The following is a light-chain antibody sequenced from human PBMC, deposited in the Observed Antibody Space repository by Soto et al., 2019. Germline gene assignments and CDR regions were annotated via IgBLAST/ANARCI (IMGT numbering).Light chain of an antibody. Sequence: QTVVTQEPSFSVSPGRTVTLTCGLSSGSVSTTYYPTWYQQTPGQAPRTLIYSTDTRSSGVPDRFSGSILGNKAALTITGAQADDESDYYCVLYMGRGIWVFGGGTKRTVL. CDR1: SGSVSTTYY. CDR3: VLYMGRGIWV. CDR2: STD. V-gene: IGLV8-61*01. J-gene: IGLJ3*02.